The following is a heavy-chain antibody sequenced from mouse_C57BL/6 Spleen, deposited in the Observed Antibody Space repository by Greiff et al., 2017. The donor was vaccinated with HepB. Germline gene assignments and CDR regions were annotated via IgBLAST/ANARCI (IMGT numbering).Heavy chain of an antibody. CDR3: ASTAQATYYFDY. CDR1: GYSITSGYY. J-gene: IGHJ2*01. CDR2: ISYDGSN. V-gene: IGHV3-6*01. D-gene: IGHD3-2*02. Sequence: EVKLQESGPGLVKPSQSLSLTCSVTGYSITSGYYWNWIRQFPENKLEWMGYISYDGSNNYNPSLKNRISITRDTSKNQFVLKLNSVTTEDTATYYCASTAQATYYFDYWGQGTTLTVSS.